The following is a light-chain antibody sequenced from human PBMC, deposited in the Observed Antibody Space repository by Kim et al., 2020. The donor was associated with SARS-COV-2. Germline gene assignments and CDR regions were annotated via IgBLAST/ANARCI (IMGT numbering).Light chain of an antibody. CDR2: DVT. Sequence: FNFVSWYQQHPGKAPKVLIYDVTERPSGISNRFSGSKSGYTASLTISGLLTEDEADYYCRSWTTSYTWVFGGGTKLTVL. CDR3: RSWTTSYTWV. V-gene: IGLV2-14*03. CDR1: FNF. J-gene: IGLJ3*02.